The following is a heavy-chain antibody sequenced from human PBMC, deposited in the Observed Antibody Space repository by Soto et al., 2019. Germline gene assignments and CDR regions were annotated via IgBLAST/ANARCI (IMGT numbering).Heavy chain of an antibody. V-gene: IGHV4-30-4*01. CDR1: GGPIKTGDYY. CDR2: VFYSGAT. J-gene: IGHJ4*02. CDR3: ARAGFSYGHLLF. D-gene: IGHD3-10*01. Sequence: LSLTCNVSGGPIKTGDYYWNWIRQPPGKGLEWIGYVFYSGATNYSPSLKSRAAISMDTSKNQFSLSLTSVTAADTAVYYCARAGFSYGHLLFWGQGIRVTVSS.